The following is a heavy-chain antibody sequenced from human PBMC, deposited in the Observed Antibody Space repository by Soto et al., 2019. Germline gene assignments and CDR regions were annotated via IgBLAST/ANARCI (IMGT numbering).Heavy chain of an antibody. CDR2: ISYDGSNQ. CDR1: GFTFNIYG. D-gene: IGHD3-3*01. CDR3: ARAQYDFWSGYYGMDV. Sequence: PGGSLRLSCAASGFTFNIYGMHWVRQAPDKGLEWVALISYDGSNQYYADSVKGRFTISRDNSKNTLFLQMNSLRAEETAVYYCARAQYDFWSGYYGMDVWGQGTTVTVSS. J-gene: IGHJ6*02. V-gene: IGHV3-30*03.